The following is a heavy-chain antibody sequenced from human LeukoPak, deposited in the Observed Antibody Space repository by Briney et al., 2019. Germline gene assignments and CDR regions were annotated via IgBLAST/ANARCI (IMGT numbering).Heavy chain of an antibody. V-gene: IGHV1-2*02. CDR2: INPNSGAA. J-gene: IGHJ4*02. D-gene: IGHD6-19*01. CDR3: ATRRIAVAGFDY. Sequence: ASVKVSCKTSGYIFSGYYIHWLRQAPGQGLEWMGWINPNSGAADYAQKFQGRVTMTEDTSTDTAYMELSSLRSEDTAVYYCATRRIAVAGFDYWGQGTLVTVSS. CDR1: GYIFSGYY.